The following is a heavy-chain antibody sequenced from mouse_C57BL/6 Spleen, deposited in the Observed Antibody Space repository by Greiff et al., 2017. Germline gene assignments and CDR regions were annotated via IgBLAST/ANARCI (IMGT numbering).Heavy chain of an antibody. V-gene: IGHV1-80*01. CDR2: IYPGDGDT. CDR1: GYAFSSYW. D-gene: IGHD1-1*01. CDR3: ARWNYGSSSWFAY. Sequence: VKLMESGAELVKPGASVKISCKASGYAFSSYWMNWVKQRPGKGLEWIGQIYPGDGDTNYNGKFKGKATLTADKSSSTAYMQLSSLTSEDSAVYFCARWNYGSSSWFAYWGQGTLVTVSA. J-gene: IGHJ3*01.